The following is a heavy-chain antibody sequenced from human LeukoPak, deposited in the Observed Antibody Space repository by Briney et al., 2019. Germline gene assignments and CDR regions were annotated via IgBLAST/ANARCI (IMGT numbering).Heavy chain of an antibody. V-gene: IGHV3-53*01. Sequence: PGGSLRLSCAASGFPVSNNYMSWVRQAPGKRLEWVSISYSDSNTNYADSVKGRFTISRDTSQNTLSLQMNSLRAEDTAVYYCVRKNRDFNAAFDIWGQGTAVTVSS. D-gene: IGHD1-14*01. CDR2: SYSDSNT. J-gene: IGHJ3*02. CDR1: GFPVSNNY. CDR3: VRKNRDFNAAFDI.